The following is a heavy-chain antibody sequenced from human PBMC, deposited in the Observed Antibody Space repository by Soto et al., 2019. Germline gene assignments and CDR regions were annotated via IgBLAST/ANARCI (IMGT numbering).Heavy chain of an antibody. D-gene: IGHD3-10*01. Sequence: SETLSLTCTVSGGSISSGGYYWSWIRQHPGKGLEWIGYIYYSGSTYYNPSLKSRVTISVDTSKNQFSLKLSSVTAADTAVYYCARDARSPDSNWFDPWGREPWSPSPQ. CDR3: ARDARSPDSNWFDP. J-gene: IGHJ5*02. CDR1: GGSISSGGYY. CDR2: IYYSGST. V-gene: IGHV4-31*03.